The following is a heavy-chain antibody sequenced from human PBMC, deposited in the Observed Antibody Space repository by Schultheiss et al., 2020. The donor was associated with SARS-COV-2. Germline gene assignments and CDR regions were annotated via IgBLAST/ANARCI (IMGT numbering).Heavy chain of an antibody. J-gene: IGHJ4*02. CDR1: GGTFSSYA. CDR3: AREPYGSGTYYFDY. V-gene: IGHV1-18*01. D-gene: IGHD3-10*01. CDR2: ISAYNGNT. Sequence: ASVKVSCKASGGTFSSYAISWVRQAPGQGLEWMGLISAYNGNTNYAQKLQGRVTMTTDTSTSTAYMELRSLRSDDTAVYYCAREPYGSGTYYFDYWGQGTLVTVSS.